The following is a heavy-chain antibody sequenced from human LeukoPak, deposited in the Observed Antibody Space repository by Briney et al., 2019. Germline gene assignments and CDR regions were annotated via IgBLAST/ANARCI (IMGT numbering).Heavy chain of an antibody. V-gene: IGHV3-9*01. CDR2: ISWDSASV. CDR3: VTVAGSSLSRNYIDP. CDR1: GFTFDNYA. D-gene: IGHD6-6*01. Sequence: PGRSLRLSCAASGFTFDNYAMHWVRQAPGEGLEWVSGISWDSASVAYADSVKGRFTISRDNAKNSLYLQMNSVRPEDTAFYYCVTVAGSSLSRNYIDPWGLGTLVTVSS. J-gene: IGHJ5*02.